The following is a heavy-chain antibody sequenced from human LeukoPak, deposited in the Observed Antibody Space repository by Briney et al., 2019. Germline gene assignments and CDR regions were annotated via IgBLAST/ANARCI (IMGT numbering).Heavy chain of an antibody. CDR1: GYNFRNYG. Sequence: SCKASGYNFRNYGIGWVRQAPRQGLEWVSSISSSGLYIYFADSLKGRFTISRDNAKNSLYLQVNSLRAEDTAVYYCAREFEPDYFDYWGQGTLVTVSS. J-gene: IGHJ4*02. D-gene: IGHD1-14*01. V-gene: IGHV3-21*01. CDR3: AREFEPDYFDY. CDR2: ISSSGLYI.